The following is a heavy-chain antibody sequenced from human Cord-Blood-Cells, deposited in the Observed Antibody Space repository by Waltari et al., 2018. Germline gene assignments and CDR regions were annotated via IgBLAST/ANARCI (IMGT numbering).Heavy chain of an antibody. J-gene: IGHJ4*02. D-gene: IGHD1-7*01. CDR3: AWVPKTGTTVGIVDY. CDR1: GGSFSGYY. CDR2: NNHSGST. V-gene: IGHV4-34*01. Sequence: QVQLQQWGAGLLKPSETLSLTCAVYGGSFSGYYWSWIRQPPGKGLEWIGENNHSGSTNDNPSLKSRVTKSVDTSNNQFSLKLSSVTAADTAVYDCAWVPKTGTTVGIVDYWGQGTLVTVSS.